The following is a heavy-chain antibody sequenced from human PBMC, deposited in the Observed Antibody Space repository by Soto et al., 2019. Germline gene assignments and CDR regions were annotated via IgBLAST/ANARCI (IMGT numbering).Heavy chain of an antibody. CDR3: ARESCTDGICYYLFSSDGISSTHY. J-gene: IGHJ4*02. V-gene: IGHV3-23*01. CDR2: LSGGGGST. D-gene: IGHD2-8*01. Sequence: GGSLRLSCAASGFTFTTYAMAWVRQAPGKGLEWVSSLSGGGGSTYYADSVKGRFTISRDNSKNTLFLQMDNLRVEDTAVYFCARESCTDGICYYLFSSDGISSTHYWGQGTLVTVSS. CDR1: GFTFTTYA.